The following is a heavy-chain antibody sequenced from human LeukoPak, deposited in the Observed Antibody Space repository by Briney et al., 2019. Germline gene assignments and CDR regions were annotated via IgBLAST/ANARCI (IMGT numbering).Heavy chain of an antibody. CDR2: INHSGNT. Sequence: PSETLSLTCAVYGGSFSGYYCSWIRQPPGKGLEWIGEINHSGNTNYNPSLKSRVTISIDTSKNQFSLELTSVTAADTAVYYCARMEDRSGFFDRWGQGTLVTVSS. J-gene: IGHJ4*02. V-gene: IGHV4-34*01. D-gene: IGHD3-22*01. CDR1: GGSFSGYY. CDR3: ARMEDRSGFFDR.